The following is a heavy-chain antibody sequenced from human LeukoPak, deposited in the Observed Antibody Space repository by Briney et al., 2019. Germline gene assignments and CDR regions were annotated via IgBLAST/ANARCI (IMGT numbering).Heavy chain of an antibody. CDR2: LSDSGGST. D-gene: IGHD3-10*01. Sequence: GGSLRLSCAASGFTFTTYAMSWVRQAPGKGLEWVSGLSDSGGSTYYADSVKGRFTISRDNSKNTLYLQMNSLRAGDTAVYYCAKVGFGSGSFPPGFDYWGQGTLATVSS. CDR1: GFTFTTYA. J-gene: IGHJ4*02. V-gene: IGHV3-23*01. CDR3: AKVGFGSGSFPPGFDY.